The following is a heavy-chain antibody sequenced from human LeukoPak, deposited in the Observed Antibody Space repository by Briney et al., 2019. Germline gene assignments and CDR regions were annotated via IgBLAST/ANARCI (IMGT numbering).Heavy chain of an antibody. CDR3: ARDGPRSITIFGVVPTHRFGYMDV. V-gene: IGHV3-21*01. D-gene: IGHD3-3*01. J-gene: IGHJ6*03. CDR2: ISSSSSYI. CDR1: GFTFSSYS. Sequence: PGGSLRLSCAASGFTFSSYSMNWVRQAPGKGLEWVSSISSSSSYIYYAGSVKGRFTISRDNAKNSLYLQMNSLRAEDTAVYYCARDGPRSITIFGVVPTHRFGYMDVWGKGTTVTVSS.